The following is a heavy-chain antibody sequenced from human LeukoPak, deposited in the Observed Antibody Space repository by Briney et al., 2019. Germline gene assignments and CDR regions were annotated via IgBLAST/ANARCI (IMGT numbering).Heavy chain of an antibody. CDR1: GGSISSGGYY. CDR2: IYHSGST. Sequence: TLSLTCTVSGGSISSGGYYWSWIRQPPGKGLEWIGYIYHSGSTYYNPSLKSRVTISVDRSKNQFSLQLNSVTPEDTAVYYCARGSAAGSVWGQGTLVTVAS. V-gene: IGHV4-30-2*01. CDR3: ARGSAAGSV. D-gene: IGHD6-13*01. J-gene: IGHJ4*02.